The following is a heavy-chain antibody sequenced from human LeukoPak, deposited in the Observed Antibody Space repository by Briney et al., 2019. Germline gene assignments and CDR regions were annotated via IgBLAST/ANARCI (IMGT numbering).Heavy chain of an antibody. J-gene: IGHJ4*02. CDR2: ISSSGSTI. Sequence: GGSLRLSCAASGFTFSSYEMNWVRQAPGKGLEWVSYISSSGSTIYYADSVKGRFTISGDNAKNSLYLQMNSLRAEDTAVYYCARELSGSSCFDYWGQGTLVTVSS. CDR1: GFTFSSYE. V-gene: IGHV3-48*03. D-gene: IGHD1-26*01. CDR3: ARELSGSSCFDY.